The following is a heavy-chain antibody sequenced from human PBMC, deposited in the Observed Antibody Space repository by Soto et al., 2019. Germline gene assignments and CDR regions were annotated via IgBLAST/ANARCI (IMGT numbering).Heavy chain of an antibody. CDR3: AKDLGGSYLYYFDY. V-gene: IGHV3-30*18. CDR1: GFTFNNYG. Sequence: QVQLVESGGGVVQPGRSLRLSCAASGFTFNNYGMHWVRQAPGKGLEWVAGISYDGSNKYYADSVKGRFTISRDNSKNTLYLQMNSLRTEDTAVYYCAKDLGGSYLYYFDYWGQGTLVTVSS. D-gene: IGHD1-26*01. J-gene: IGHJ4*02. CDR2: ISYDGSNK.